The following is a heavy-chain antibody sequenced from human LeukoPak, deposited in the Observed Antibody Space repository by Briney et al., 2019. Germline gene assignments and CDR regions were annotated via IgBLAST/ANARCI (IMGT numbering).Heavy chain of an antibody. Sequence: ASVKVSCKASGYTFTGYHMHWVRQAPGQGLAWMGWINPNSGDTNYAQKFQGRVTMTRDTPISTAYMELSRLRSDDTAVYYCARDDGVVPAAMGSNWFDPWGQGTLVTVSS. D-gene: IGHD2-2*01. CDR3: ARDDGVVPAAMGSNWFDP. CDR1: GYTFTGYH. CDR2: INPNSGDT. J-gene: IGHJ5*02. V-gene: IGHV1-2*02.